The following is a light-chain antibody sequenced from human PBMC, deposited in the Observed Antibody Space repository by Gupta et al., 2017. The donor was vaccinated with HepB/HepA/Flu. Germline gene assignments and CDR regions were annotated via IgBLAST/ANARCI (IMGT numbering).Light chain of an antibody. J-gene: IGLJ2*01. CDR3: LMYMSSGSVV. CDR1: SASVSATYY. CDR2: RTN. V-gene: IGLV8-61*01. Sequence: QTVVTQEPSFSVSPGGTVTLTCGLSSASVSATYYPSWYQQTPGQAPRTLIYRTNVRSSGVPERCEGYMFGTTAVTTITGDEADDEAHYYCLMYMSSGSVVFGGGTKLTVL.